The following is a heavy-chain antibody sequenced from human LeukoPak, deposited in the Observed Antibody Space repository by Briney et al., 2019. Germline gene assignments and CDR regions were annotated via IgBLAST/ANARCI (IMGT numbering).Heavy chain of an antibody. CDR2: MREDGSEK. Sequence: GGSLRLSCAASGFTFSSYWMSWVRQAPGKGLKWVANMREDGSEKYYVDSVKGRFTISRDNSKNTLYLQMGSLRAEDMAVYYCARGSAGRYYDFWSGYDYWGQGTLVTVSS. CDR1: GFTFSSYW. J-gene: IGHJ4*02. V-gene: IGHV3-7*01. D-gene: IGHD3-3*01. CDR3: ARGSAGRYYDFWSGYDY.